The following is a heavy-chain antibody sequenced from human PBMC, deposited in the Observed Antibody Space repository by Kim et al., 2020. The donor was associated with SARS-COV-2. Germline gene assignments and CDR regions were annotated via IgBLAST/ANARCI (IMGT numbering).Heavy chain of an antibody. D-gene: IGHD2-21*02. V-gene: IGHV3-48*01. J-gene: IGHJ4*02. CDR2: ISTTSSSN. Sequence: GGSLRLSCAASGFTFSLYDMHWVRQAPGKGLEWVSYISTTSSSNYYADSAKGRVTVSRDNAKNSVFLQMNSLRADDTAVYFCAIVPISYVVTRDWGQGT. CDR1: GFTFSLYD. CDR3: AIVPISYVVTRD.